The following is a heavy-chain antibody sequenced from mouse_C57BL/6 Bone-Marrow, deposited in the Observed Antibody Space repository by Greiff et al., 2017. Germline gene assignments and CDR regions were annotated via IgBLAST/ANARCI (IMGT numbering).Heavy chain of an antibody. CDR3: ARYGSGYYAMDY. CDR1: GYAFSSYW. Sequence: QVQLKQSGAELVKPGASVKISCKASGYAFSSYWMNWVKQRPGKGLEWIGQIYPGDGDTNYNGKFKGKATLTADKSSSTAYMQLSSLTSEDSAVYFCARYGSGYYAMDYWGQGTSVTVSS. J-gene: IGHJ4*01. V-gene: IGHV1-80*01. D-gene: IGHD1-1*01. CDR2: IYPGDGDT.